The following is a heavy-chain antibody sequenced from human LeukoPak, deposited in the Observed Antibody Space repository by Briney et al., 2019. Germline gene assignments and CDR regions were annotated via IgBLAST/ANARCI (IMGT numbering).Heavy chain of an antibody. CDR1: GYTFTSYD. CDR3: ARGGAYYNYVWENYRLAFDI. V-gene: IGHV1-8*01. D-gene: IGHD3-16*02. CDR2: MHHNSGNT. Sequence: ASVKVSCKSSGYTFTSYDINWVRPATGQGLAWMGWMHHNSGNTGYAQKFQGRVTMNRNTSISTAYMELSSLRSENTAVYYCARGGAYYNYVWENYRLAFDIWGQGTTVTVSS. J-gene: IGHJ3*02.